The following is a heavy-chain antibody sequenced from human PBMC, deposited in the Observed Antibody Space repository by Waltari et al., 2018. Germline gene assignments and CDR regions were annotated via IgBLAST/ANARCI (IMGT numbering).Heavy chain of an antibody. D-gene: IGHD7-27*01. CDR1: GGSFSGYY. CDR2: INHSGST. Sequence: QVQLQQWGAGLLKPSETLSLTCAVYGGSFSGYYWCWIRQPPGKGLEWIGEINHSGSTNYNPSLKSRVTISVDTSKNQFSLKLSSVTAADTAVYYCARPTGYYFDYWGQGTLVTVSS. J-gene: IGHJ4*02. V-gene: IGHV4-34*01. CDR3: ARPTGYYFDY.